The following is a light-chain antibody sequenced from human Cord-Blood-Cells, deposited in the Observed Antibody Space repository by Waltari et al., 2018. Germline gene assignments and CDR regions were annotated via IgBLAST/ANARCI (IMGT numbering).Light chain of an antibody. CDR2: DVS. V-gene: IGLV2-14*01. Sequence: LTQPASVSGSPGQSITISCTGTSSDVGGYNYVSWYQQHPGKAPKLMIYDVSKRPSGVSNRFSGSKSGNTASLTISGLQAEDEADYYCSSYTSSSTWVFGGGTKLTVL. CDR3: SSYTSSSTWV. CDR1: SSDVGGYNY. J-gene: IGLJ3*02.